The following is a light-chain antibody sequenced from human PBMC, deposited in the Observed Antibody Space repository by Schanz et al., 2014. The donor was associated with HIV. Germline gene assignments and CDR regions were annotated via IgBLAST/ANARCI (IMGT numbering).Light chain of an antibody. V-gene: IGLV2-14*03. Sequence: QSALTQPASVAGSPGQSITIACTGTSSDIGGYNFVSWYQQHPGKAPKLTIYDVTKRSAGASVRFSGSKSGNTAFLTISGLQDDDEAEYFCSSHAGRNSFVVFGGGTKLTVL. CDR1: SSDIGGYNF. CDR2: DVT. J-gene: IGLJ2*01. CDR3: SSHAGRNSFVV.